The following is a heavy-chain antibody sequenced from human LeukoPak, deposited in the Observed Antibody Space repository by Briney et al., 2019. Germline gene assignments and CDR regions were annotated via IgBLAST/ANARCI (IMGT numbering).Heavy chain of an antibody. D-gene: IGHD6-13*01. V-gene: IGHV7-4-1*02. CDR3: ARDTTAAAGGY. Sequence: ASVKVSCKASGYTFTGYYMHWVRRAPGQGLEWMGWINTNTGNPTYAQGFTGRFVFSLDTSVSTAYLQISSLKAEDTAVYYCARDTTAAAGGYWGQGTLVTVSS. CDR1: GYTFTGYY. CDR2: INTNTGNP. J-gene: IGHJ4*02.